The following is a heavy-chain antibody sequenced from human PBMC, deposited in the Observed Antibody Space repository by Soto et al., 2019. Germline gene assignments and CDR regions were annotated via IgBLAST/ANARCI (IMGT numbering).Heavy chain of an antibody. CDR2: INHSGST. CDR1: GGSFSGYY. CDR3: ARDGRKIYGDNSGYYYYGMDV. J-gene: IGHJ6*02. V-gene: IGHV4-34*01. Sequence: SETLSLTCAVYGGSFSGYYWSWIRQPPGKGLEWIGEINHSGSTNYNPSLKSRVTISVDTSKNQFSLKLSSVTAADTAVYYCARDGRKIYGDNSGYYYYGMDVWGQGTTVTVSS. D-gene: IGHD4-17*01.